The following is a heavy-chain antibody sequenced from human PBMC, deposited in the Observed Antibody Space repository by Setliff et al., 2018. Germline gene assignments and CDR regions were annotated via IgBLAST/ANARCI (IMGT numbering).Heavy chain of an antibody. CDR2: IYTSGST. CDR3: ARFPYFWSGYSDY. V-gene: IGHV4-4*07. J-gene: IGHJ4*02. D-gene: IGHD3-3*01. CDR1: GVSISSHD. Sequence: PSETLSLTCTVSGVSISSHDWSWIRQPAGKGLEWIGHIYTSGSTNYNPYLKNRVTMSVDTFKNQFSLKLSSVTAADTAGYYCARFPYFWSGYSDYWGQGTLVTVSS.